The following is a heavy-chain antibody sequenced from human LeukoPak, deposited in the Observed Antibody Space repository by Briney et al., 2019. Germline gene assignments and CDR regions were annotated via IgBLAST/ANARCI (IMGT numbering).Heavy chain of an antibody. CDR3: VREDTPATANY. CDR2: FSGSGSRT. CDR1: GFIFNSFA. D-gene: IGHD2-21*02. V-gene: IGHV3-23*01. Sequence: GGSLRLSCAASGFIFNSFAMSWVRQAPGKGLEWVSTFSGSGSRTSYADSVKGRFTISRDNSKNTLYLQMKSLRAEDTAVYYCVREDTPATANYWGQGTLVTISS. J-gene: IGHJ4*02.